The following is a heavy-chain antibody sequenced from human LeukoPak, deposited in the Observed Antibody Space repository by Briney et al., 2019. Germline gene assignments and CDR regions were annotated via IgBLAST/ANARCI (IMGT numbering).Heavy chain of an antibody. Sequence: GGSLRLSCAASGFTFSDYYMSWIRQAPGKGLEWVSYISSSGSTIYYADSVRGRFTISRDNAKNSLYLQMNSLRAEDTAVYYCARYGGNSARHAFDIWGQGTMVTVSS. CDR3: ARYGGNSARHAFDI. CDR2: ISSSGSTI. CDR1: GFTFSDYY. J-gene: IGHJ3*02. V-gene: IGHV3-11*01. D-gene: IGHD4-23*01.